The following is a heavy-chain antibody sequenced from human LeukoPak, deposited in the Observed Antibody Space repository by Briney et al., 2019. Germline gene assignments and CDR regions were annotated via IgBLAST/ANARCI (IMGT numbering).Heavy chain of an antibody. CDR2: INHSGST. CDR3: ASPSDGYNRALGY. D-gene: IGHD5-24*01. Sequence: PSETLSLTCAVYGGSFSGYYWSWIRQPPGKGLEWIGEINHSGSTNYNPSLKSRVTISVDTSKNQFSLKLSSVTAADTAVYYCASPSDGYNRALGYWGKGTLVTVS. J-gene: IGHJ4*02. V-gene: IGHV4-34*01. CDR1: GGSFSGYY.